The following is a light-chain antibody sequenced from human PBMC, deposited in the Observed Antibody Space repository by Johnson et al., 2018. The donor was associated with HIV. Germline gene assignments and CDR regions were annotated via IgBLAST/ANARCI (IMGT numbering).Light chain of an antibody. J-gene: IGLJ1*01. CDR3: GTWHAGLSVLYV. V-gene: IGLV1-51*02. CDR1: SSNIGNNY. CDR2: ESN. Sequence: QPVLTQPPSVSAAPGQKVTISCSGSSSNIGNNYVSWYQQLPGTAPKLLIYESNKRPSGIPDRFSGSKSGTTATLVIAGLQTGDEADYYCGTWHAGLSVLYVFGTGTKVTVL.